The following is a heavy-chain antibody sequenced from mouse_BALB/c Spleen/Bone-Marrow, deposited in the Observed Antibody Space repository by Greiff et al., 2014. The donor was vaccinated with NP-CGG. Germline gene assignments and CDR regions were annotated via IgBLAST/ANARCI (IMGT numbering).Heavy chain of an antibody. CDR3: ARCYYGFYFDY. CDR2: IDPANGNT. CDR1: GFNIKDTY. Sequence: VQLKQSGAALVKPGASVKLSCTASGFNIKDTYMHWVKQRPEQGLEWIGRIDPANGNTKYDPKFQGKATITADTSSNTAYLQLSSLTSEDTAVYYCARCYYGFYFDYWGQGTTLTVSS. J-gene: IGHJ2*01. V-gene: IGHV14-3*02. D-gene: IGHD1-1*01.